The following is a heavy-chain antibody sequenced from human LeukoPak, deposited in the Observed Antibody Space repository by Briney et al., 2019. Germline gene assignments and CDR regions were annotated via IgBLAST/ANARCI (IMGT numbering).Heavy chain of an antibody. D-gene: IGHD2-15*01. CDR1: GYSISSGYY. CDR2: INHSGST. Sequence: SETLSLTCTVSGYSISSGYYWGWIRQPPGKGLEWIGEINHSGSTNYNPSLKSRVTISVDTSKNQFSLKLSSVTAADTAVYYCARRYCSGGSCYSSLYYYYYYMDVWGKGTTVTISS. CDR3: ARRYCSGGSCYSSLYYYYYYMDV. V-gene: IGHV4-38-2*02. J-gene: IGHJ6*03.